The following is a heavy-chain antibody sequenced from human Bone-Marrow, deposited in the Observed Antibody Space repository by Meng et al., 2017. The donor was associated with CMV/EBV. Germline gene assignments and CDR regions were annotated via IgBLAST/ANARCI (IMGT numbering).Heavy chain of an antibody. CDR2: ISSSGSTI. V-gene: IGHV3-48*03. Sequence: GGSLRLSCAASGFTFSSYEMNWVRQAPGKGLEWVSYISSSGSTIYYADSVKGRFTISRDNAKNSLYLQMNSLRAEDTALYYCARVLVSGITMVRGVKDYWGQGTLVTVSS. CDR3: ARVLVSGITMVRGVKDY. J-gene: IGHJ4*02. D-gene: IGHD3-10*01. CDR1: GFTFSSYE.